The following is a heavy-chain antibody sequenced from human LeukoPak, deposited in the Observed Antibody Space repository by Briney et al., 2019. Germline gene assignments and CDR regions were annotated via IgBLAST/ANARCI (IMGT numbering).Heavy chain of an antibody. CDR2: ISSSSSYI. D-gene: IGHD2-15*01. J-gene: IGHJ4*02. V-gene: IGHV3-21*01. CDR1: GFTFSSYS. CDR3: ARGPHCSGGSCYSKSWYFDY. Sequence: GGSLRLSCAASGFTFSSYSMNWVRQAPGKGLEWVSSISSSSSYIYYADSVKGRFTISRDNAKNSLYLQMNSLRAEDTAVYYCARGPHCSGGSCYSKSWYFDYWGQGTLVTVSS.